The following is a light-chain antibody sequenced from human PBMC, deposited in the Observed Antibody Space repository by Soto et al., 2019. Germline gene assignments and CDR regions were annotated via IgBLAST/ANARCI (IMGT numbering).Light chain of an antibody. CDR2: AAS. CDR1: QDIRSD. V-gene: IGKV1-17*01. J-gene: IGKJ4*01. CDR3: QQYDNYPLT. Sequence: DIQMTQSPSSLSASVGDRVTITCRASQDIRSDLGWFQQKPGKAPKRLIYAASTLQSGVPSRFSGSRSGTEFTLTISSLQPEDFATYYCQQYDNYPLTFGGGTKVEI.